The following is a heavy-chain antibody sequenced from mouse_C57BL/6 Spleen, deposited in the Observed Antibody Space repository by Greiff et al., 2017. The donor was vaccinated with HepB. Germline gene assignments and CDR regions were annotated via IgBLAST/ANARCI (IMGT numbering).Heavy chain of an antibody. J-gene: IGHJ4*01. Sequence: QVQLQQPGAELVRPGSSVKLSCKASGYTFTSYWMHWVKQRPIQGLEWIGNIDPSDSETHYNQKFKDKATLTVDKSSSTAYMQLSSLTSEDSAVYYCARSHYYASSSYAMDYWGQGTSVTVSS. CDR2: IDPSDSET. CDR1: GYTFTSYW. V-gene: IGHV1-52*01. D-gene: IGHD1-1*01. CDR3: ARSHYYASSSYAMDY.